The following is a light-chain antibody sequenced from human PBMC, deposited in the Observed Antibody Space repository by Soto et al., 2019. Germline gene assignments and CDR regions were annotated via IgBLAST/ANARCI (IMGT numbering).Light chain of an antibody. J-gene: IGKJ1*01. V-gene: IGKV1-5*03. CDR2: KAS. CDR1: QSISSW. CDR3: QQYNSYSWT. Sequence: DIQVTQSPSTLPASVGDRVTITCRASQSISSWLAWYPQKPGKAPKXLIYKASSLQSGVPSRFSGSGSGTELNLTISSLQPDDFATYYCQQYNSYSWTFGQGT.